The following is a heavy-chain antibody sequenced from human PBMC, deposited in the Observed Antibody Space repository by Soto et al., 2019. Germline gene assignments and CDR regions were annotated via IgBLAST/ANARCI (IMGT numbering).Heavy chain of an antibody. V-gene: IGHV1-3*01. D-gene: IGHD3-22*01. Sequence: QIQLMQSGAEVKKPGGSVKVSSKASGYTFTSYGIRWVSQAPGQRLEWTGWINAGNGNTKYSEKFQGRVTITRDTSASTAYLELSSLRSEDTAVYYCARDPNDSSAYYHHYYYGMDVWGQGTTVTVSS. J-gene: IGHJ6*02. CDR3: ARDPNDSSAYYHHYYYGMDV. CDR2: INAGNGNT. CDR1: GYTFTSYG.